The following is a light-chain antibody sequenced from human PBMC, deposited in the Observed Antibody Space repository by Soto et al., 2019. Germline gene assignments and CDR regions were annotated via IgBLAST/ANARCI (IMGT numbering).Light chain of an antibody. J-gene: IGKJ4*01. CDR2: GAS. CDR3: QQYGSLPLT. CDR1: QSVSGSY. Sequence: EIVLTQSPGTLSLSPGERATLSCRASQSVSGSYLAWYQQKPGQAPRLLIYGASIRATGIPDRFSGSGSGTDFMLTISRLEPEDFAVYHCQQYGSLPLTFGGGTKVEIK. V-gene: IGKV3-20*01.